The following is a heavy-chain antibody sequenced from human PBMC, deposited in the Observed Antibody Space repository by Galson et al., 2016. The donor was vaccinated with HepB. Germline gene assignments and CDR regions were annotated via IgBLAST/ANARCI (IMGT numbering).Heavy chain of an antibody. CDR1: GFTPGFTFSHEA. D-gene: IGHD3-10*01. J-gene: IGHJ6*02. CDR3: ARGATSYGRYYYGLDL. CDR2: ISYDGSKQ. Sequence: SLRLSCAASGFTPGFTFSHEAMHWVRQAPGKGLEWLAVISYDGSKQYYADSVKGRFTISRDNSKSTLFLQMNGLRPQDSAVYYCARGATSYGRYYYGLDLWGQGTTVSVSS. V-gene: IGHV3-30*04.